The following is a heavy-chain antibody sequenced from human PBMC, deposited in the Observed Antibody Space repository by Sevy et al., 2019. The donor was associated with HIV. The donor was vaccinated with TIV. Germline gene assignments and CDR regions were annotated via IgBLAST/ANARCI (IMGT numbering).Heavy chain of an antibody. V-gene: IGHV4-59*01. D-gene: IGHD3-10*01. CDR3: ARDRGAFDI. CDR1: GGSISSYY. CDR2: IYYSGST. Sequence: SETLSLTCTVSGGSISSYYWSWIRQPPGKGLEWIGYIYYSGSTNYNPSLKSRVTISVDTSKNQFCLKLSSVTAADTAVYYCARDRGAFDIWGQGTMVTVSS. J-gene: IGHJ3*02.